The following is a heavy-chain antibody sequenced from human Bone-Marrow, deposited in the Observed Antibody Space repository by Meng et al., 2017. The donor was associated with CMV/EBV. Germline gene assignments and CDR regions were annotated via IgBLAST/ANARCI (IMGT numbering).Heavy chain of an antibody. CDR1: GYTFTSYH. J-gene: IGHJ6*02. CDR2: INPSGGST. Sequence: ASVKVSCKASGYTFTSYHMHWVRQAPGQGLEWMGIINPSGGSTSYAQKFQGRVTMTRDTSTSTVYMELSSLRSEDTAVYYCARDGVCEEWELLCWYYYYGMDVWGQGTTVTVSS. D-gene: IGHD1-26*01. CDR3: ARDGVCEEWELLCWYYYYGMDV. V-gene: IGHV1-46*01.